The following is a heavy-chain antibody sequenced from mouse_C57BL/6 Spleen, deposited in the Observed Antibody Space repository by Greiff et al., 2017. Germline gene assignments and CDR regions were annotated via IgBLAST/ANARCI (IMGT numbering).Heavy chain of an antibody. CDR1: GYSFTSYY. D-gene: IGHD1-1*01. V-gene: IGHV1-66*01. J-gene: IGHJ1*03. CDR3: ARLGYYGSTYLEWYFDV. Sequence: QVQLQQSGPELVKPGASVKISCKASGYSFTSYYIHWVKQRPGQGLEWIGWIYPGSGNTKYNEKFKGKATLTADTSSSTAYMQLSSLTSEDSAVYYSARLGYYGSTYLEWYFDVWGTGTTVTVSS. CDR2: IYPGSGNT.